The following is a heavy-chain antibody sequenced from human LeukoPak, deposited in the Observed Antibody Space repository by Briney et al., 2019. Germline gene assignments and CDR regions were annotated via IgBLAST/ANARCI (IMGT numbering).Heavy chain of an antibody. J-gene: IGHJ3*02. CDR2: IYHSGST. CDR1: GGSISSSNW. CDR3: ARDAFGQLDSHYYDSRGDAFDI. D-gene: IGHD3-22*01. V-gene: IGHV4-4*02. Sequence: SGTLSLTCAVSGGSISSSNWWSWVRQPPGKGLEWIGEIYHSGSTNYNPSLKSRVTISVDTSKNQFSLKLSSVTAEDTAVYYCARDAFGQLDSHYYDSRGDAFDIWGQGTMVTVSS.